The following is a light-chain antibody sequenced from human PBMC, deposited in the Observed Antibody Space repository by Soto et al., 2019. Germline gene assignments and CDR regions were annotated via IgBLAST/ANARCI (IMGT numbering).Light chain of an antibody. CDR3: QQRSNWPL. V-gene: IGKV3-11*01. CDR1: QSISNS. J-gene: IGKJ4*01. Sequence: ETVLTQSPATLSFSPGERATLSCRASQSISNSLAWYQHKPGQAPRLLIYDASNRATGIPARFSGSGSGPDFTLTISSLEPEDFAVYYCQQRSNWPLFGGGTKVEIE. CDR2: DAS.